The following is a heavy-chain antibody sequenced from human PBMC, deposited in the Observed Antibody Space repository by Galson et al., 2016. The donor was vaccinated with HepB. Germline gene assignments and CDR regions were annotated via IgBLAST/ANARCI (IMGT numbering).Heavy chain of an antibody. J-gene: IGHJ3*02. CDR1: GFTFSRYD. Sequence: SLRLSCAASGFTFSRYDIHWVRQVTGKGLQWVSAIGGAGDTYYSGSVKGRFTISSENAKNSLYLQMNSLTAGDTAVYHCARESTGRGVDAFDIWGQGTMVIVSS. D-gene: IGHD3-16*01. CDR3: ARESTGRGVDAFDI. V-gene: IGHV3-13*04. CDR2: IGGAGDT.